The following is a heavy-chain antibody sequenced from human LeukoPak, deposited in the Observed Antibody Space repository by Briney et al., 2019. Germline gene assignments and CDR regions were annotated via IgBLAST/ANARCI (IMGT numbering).Heavy chain of an antibody. D-gene: IGHD1-26*01. V-gene: IGHV4-38-2*02. CDR3: ARGGLSYYGMDV. CDR1: GYSISSGYY. CDR2: IYHSGST. Sequence: SETLSLTCTVSGYSISSGYYWGWIRQPPGKGLEWIGSIYHSGSTYYNPSLKSRVTISVDTSKNQFSLKLSSVTAADTAVYYCARGGLSYYGMDVWGQGTTVTVSS. J-gene: IGHJ6*02.